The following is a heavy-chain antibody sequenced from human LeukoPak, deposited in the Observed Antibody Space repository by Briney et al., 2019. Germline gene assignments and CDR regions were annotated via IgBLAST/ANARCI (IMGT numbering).Heavy chain of an antibody. V-gene: IGHV1-18*01. CDR2: ISAYNGNT. CDR1: GYTFTSCG. Sequence: GASVKVSCKASGYTFTSCGISWVRQAPGQGLEWMGWISAYNGNTNYAQKLQGRVTMTTDTSTNTAYMELRSLRSDDTAVYYCARVPTYNWFDPWGQGTLVTVSS. J-gene: IGHJ5*02. CDR3: ARVPTYNWFDP.